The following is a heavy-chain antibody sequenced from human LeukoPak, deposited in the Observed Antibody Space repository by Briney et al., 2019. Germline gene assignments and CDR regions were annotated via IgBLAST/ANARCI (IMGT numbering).Heavy chain of an antibody. Sequence: ASVKVSCKASGYTFTGYYMHWVRQAPGQGLEWMGWINPNSGGTNYAQKFQGRVTMTRDTSISTAYMELSRLRSDDTAVYYCARYTTYSILTGYHFDYWGQGTLVTVSS. CDR2: INPNSGGT. CDR3: ARYTTYSILTGYHFDY. J-gene: IGHJ4*02. CDR1: GYTFTGYY. V-gene: IGHV1-2*02. D-gene: IGHD3-9*01.